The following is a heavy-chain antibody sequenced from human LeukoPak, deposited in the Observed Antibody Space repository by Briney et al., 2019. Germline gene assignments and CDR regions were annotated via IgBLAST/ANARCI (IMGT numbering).Heavy chain of an antibody. J-gene: IGHJ4*02. CDR3: ARAGRGFSYGSMDK. D-gene: IGHD5-18*01. Sequence: GGSLRLSCAASGFTFSSYAMSWVRQAPGKGLEWVSYISSSGSTIYYADSVKGRFTLSRDNAKNSLCLQMNSLRAEDTAVYYCARAGRGFSYGSMDKWGQGTQVTVSS. CDR1: GFTFSSYA. CDR2: ISSSGSTI. V-gene: IGHV3-48*04.